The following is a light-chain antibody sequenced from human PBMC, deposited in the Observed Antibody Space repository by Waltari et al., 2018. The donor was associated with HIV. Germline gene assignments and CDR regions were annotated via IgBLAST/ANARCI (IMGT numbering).Light chain of an antibody. J-gene: IGLJ2*01. CDR1: PSNIGGNS. Sequence: SLLTQPPSVSGAPGQRVNISCSGGPSNIGGNSVNWYRQLPGTAPKLLIYNNDHRPSSVPVRFSGSKSATSASLVISGLQSDDEADYYCATWDDTMSVVFGGGTRLTVL. CDR2: NND. CDR3: ATWDDTMSVV. V-gene: IGLV1-44*01.